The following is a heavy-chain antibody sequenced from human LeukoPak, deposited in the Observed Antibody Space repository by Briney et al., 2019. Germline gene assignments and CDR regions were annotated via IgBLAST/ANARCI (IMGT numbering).Heavy chain of an antibody. D-gene: IGHD3-10*01. CDR2: MNPNSGNT. V-gene: IGHV1-8*01. Sequence: ASVKVSCKASGYTFTSYDINWVRQATGQGLEWMGWMNPNSGNTGYAQKFQGRVTMTRNTSISTVYMELSSLRSEDTAVYYCARAMVRGVIIPGYWGQGTLVTVSS. CDR1: GYTFTSYD. J-gene: IGHJ4*02. CDR3: ARAMVRGVIIPGY.